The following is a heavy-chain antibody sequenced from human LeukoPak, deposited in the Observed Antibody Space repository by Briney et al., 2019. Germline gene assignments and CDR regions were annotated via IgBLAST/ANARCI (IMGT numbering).Heavy chain of an antibody. CDR1: GFTFSTYW. J-gene: IGHJ5*02. V-gene: IGHV3-7*01. Sequence: GGSLGLCCAASGFTFSTYWMSWVRQAPGKGPEWVANIKEDGSEAYYMDSVRGRFTISRDNAETSLHLQMDSLRAEDTAVYYCFRDDGPGTWGQGTLVTVSS. CDR3: FRDDGPGT. D-gene: IGHD3-10*01. CDR2: IKEDGSEA.